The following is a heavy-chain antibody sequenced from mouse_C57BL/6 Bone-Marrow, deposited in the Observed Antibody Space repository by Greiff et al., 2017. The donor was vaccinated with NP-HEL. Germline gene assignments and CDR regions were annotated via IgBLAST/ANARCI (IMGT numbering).Heavy chain of an antibody. V-gene: IGHV1-55*01. CDR1: GSTFPSYW. CDR3: ARCGAVVAPY. CDR2: IYPGGGST. J-gene: IGHJ2*01. D-gene: IGHD1-1*01. Sequence: QVQLQQPGAELVKPGASVKMSCKASGSTFPSYWITWVTQRPGQGLSWIGAIYPGGGSTNYIAKFKSKATLTVDTSSSTAYMQLSSLTSEDSAVYYCARCGAVVAPYWGQGTTLTVSS.